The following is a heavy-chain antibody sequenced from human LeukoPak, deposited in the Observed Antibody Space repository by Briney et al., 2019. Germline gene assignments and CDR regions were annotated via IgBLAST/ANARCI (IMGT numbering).Heavy chain of an antibody. CDR3: ARVLRDSGSRYFDY. D-gene: IGHD1-26*01. CDR2: ISSSSTI. Sequence: GGSLRLSCAASGFTFSTYNMNWVRQAPGKGLEWLSYISSSSTIYYADSVKGRFTISRDNAKNSLYLQMNSLRAEDTAVYYCARVLRDSGSRYFDYWGQGTLVTVSS. V-gene: IGHV3-48*04. CDR1: GFTFSTYN. J-gene: IGHJ4*02.